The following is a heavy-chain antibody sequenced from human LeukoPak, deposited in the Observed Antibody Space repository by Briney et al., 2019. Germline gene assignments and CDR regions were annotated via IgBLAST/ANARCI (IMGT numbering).Heavy chain of an antibody. J-gene: IGHJ4*02. Sequence: GGSLRLSCVASGFTFSSYSMNWVRQAPGKGLEWVSSISSSSSYIYYADSVKGRFTISRDNAKNSLYLQMNSLRAEDTAVYYCAREGIWFGELFGGVDYWGQGTLVTVSS. D-gene: IGHD3-10*01. CDR3: AREGIWFGELFGGVDY. CDR2: ISSSSSYI. V-gene: IGHV3-21*01. CDR1: GFTFSSYS.